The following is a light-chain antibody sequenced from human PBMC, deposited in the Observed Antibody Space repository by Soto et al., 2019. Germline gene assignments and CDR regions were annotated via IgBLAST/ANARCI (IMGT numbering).Light chain of an antibody. CDR2: DAS. J-gene: IGKJ1*01. CDR3: QQYNSYSST. CDR1: QSISSW. V-gene: IGKV1-5*01. Sequence: DIHMTQSHSNLSESVGDRVTITCRASQSISSWLAWYKQKPGKAPKLLIYDASILESGVPSRFSGVVSGTDFTLTISSLQPDDFATYYCQQYNSYSSTFGQGTKVDIK.